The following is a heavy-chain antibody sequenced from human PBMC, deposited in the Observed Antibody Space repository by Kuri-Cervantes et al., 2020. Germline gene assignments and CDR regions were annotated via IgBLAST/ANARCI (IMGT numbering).Heavy chain of an antibody. Sequence: ASVKVSCKASGGTFSSYAISWVRQAPGQRLEWMGWINAGNGNTKYSQKFQGRVTITRDTSASTAYMELSSLRSEDTAVYYCARVPFLGWLHLGELDYWGQGTLVTVSS. D-gene: IGHD3-16*01. CDR3: ARVPFLGWLHLGELDY. CDR2: INAGNGNT. V-gene: IGHV1-3*01. CDR1: GGTFSSYA. J-gene: IGHJ4*02.